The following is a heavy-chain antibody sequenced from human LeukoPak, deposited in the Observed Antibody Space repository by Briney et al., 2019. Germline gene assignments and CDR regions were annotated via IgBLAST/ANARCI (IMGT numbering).Heavy chain of an antibody. V-gene: IGHV3-21*01. CDR1: GFTFSSYS. CDR2: ISSSSSYI. Sequence: PGGSLRLSCAASGFTFSSYSMNWVRQAPGKGLEWVSSISSSSSYIYYADSVKGRFTISRDNAKNSLYLQMNSLRAEDTAVYYCARPPLGYCSSTSCYTGPYYYYYMDVWGKGTTVTVSS. J-gene: IGHJ6*03. D-gene: IGHD2-2*02. CDR3: ARPPLGYCSSTSCYTGPYYYYYMDV.